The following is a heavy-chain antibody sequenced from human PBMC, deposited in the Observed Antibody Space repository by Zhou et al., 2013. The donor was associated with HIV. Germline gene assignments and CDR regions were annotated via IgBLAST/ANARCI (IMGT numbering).Heavy chain of an antibody. CDR1: GGTFSSHG. J-gene: IGHJ5*02. CDR3: ARDVGYSESFRKATTYFDP. CDR2: IIPIYGIV. V-gene: IGHV1-69*04. Sequence: QVHLVQSGAEVKNPGSSVKVSCKTSGGTFSSHGISWVRQTPGQGLEWMGRIIPIYGIVNYAQKFQGKVRISADRGTSTAYMDLSSLRFEDTAVYYCARDVGYSESFRKATTYFDPWGQGTLVTVSP. D-gene: IGHD1-26*01.